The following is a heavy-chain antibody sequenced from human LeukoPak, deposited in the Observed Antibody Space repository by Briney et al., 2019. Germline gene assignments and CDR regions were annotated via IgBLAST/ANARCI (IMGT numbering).Heavy chain of an antibody. CDR2: ISSSSSYI. V-gene: IGHV3-21*01. D-gene: IGHD1-26*01. J-gene: IGHJ3*02. CDR1: GFTFSSYS. CDR3: ARDLSRWVGATTAAFDI. Sequence: GGSLRLSCAASGFTFSSYSMNWVRQAPGKGLEWVSSISSSSSYIYYADSVKGRFTISRDNAKNSLYLQMNSLRAEDTAVYYCARDLSRWVGATTAAFDIWGQGTVVTVSS.